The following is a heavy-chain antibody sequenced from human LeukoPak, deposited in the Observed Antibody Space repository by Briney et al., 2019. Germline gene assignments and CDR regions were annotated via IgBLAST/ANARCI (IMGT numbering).Heavy chain of an antibody. CDR3: ARVHSDGPPGAMDV. Sequence: SETLSLTCTVSGGSIGSSSYYWAWIRQPPGKGLEWIGSIYYDESAYYNSPLRSRVTISADTSKNQISLKVSSLTAADTAVYYCARVHSDGPPGAMDVWGQGTTVTVSS. CDR2: IYYDESA. D-gene: IGHD2-21*01. J-gene: IGHJ6*02. CDR1: GGSIGSSSYY. V-gene: IGHV4-39*07.